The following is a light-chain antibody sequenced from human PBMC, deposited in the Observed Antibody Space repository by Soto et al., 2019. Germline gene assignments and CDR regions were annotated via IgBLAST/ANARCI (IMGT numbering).Light chain of an antibody. CDR3: QQYDNLPFT. CDR2: DAS. CDR1: QDISNY. J-gene: IGKJ5*01. Sequence: DIQMTQSPSSLSASVGDRVTITCQASQDISNYLNWYQQKPGKAPKLLIYDASNWETGVPSRFSGSGSGTDFTFTISSLQPEDIPTYYCQQYDNLPFTFGQGTRLEIK. V-gene: IGKV1-33*01.